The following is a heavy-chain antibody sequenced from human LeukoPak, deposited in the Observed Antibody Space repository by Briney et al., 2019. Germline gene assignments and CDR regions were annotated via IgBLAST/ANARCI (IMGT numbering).Heavy chain of an antibody. Sequence: ASVKVSCRASGYTFTNYNIAWVRQAPGQGLEWVGWISAYNSNTKYAQKLQGRVTMTTDTSTSTAYMELRSLRFDDTAIYYCARDGYFDSWGQGTLVIVSS. CDR2: ISAYNSNT. CDR3: ARDGYFDS. V-gene: IGHV1-18*01. J-gene: IGHJ4*02. CDR1: GYTFTNYN.